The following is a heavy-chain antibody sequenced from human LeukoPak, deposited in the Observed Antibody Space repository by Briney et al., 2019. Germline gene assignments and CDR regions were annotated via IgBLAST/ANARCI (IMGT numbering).Heavy chain of an antibody. V-gene: IGHV1-2*06. J-gene: IGHJ4*02. D-gene: IGHD3-10*01. CDR1: GYSFTGYY. Sequence: ASVKVSCKASGYSFTGYYMHWVRQAPGQGLEWMGRINPNSGGTNYAQKFQGRVTMTRDTSISTAYMELSRLRSDDTAVYYCARGGITMVREDFDYWGQGTLVTVSS. CDR3: ARGGITMVREDFDY. CDR2: INPNSGGT.